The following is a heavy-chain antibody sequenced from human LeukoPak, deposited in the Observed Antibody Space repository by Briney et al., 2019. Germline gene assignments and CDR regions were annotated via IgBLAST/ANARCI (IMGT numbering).Heavy chain of an antibody. V-gene: IGHV3-7*01. CDR2: IKQDGSQT. Sequence: GGSLRLSCTTSGFSFSSYYMTWVRQPPGEGLEWVATIKQDGSQTHYVDSVKGRFTISRDNAKNSLYLQMFSLRAEDTAVYYCARSTWNYDYWGPGTLVIVSS. D-gene: IGHD1-7*01. CDR1: GFSFSSYY. CDR3: ARSTWNYDY. J-gene: IGHJ4*02.